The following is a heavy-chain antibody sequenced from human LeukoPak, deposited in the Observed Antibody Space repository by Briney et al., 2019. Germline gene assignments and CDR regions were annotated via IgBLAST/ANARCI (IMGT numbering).Heavy chain of an antibody. CDR3: ARGGWYVNYYYYYMDV. V-gene: IGHV4-59*12. J-gene: IGHJ6*03. D-gene: IGHD6-19*01. CDR1: GGSISSYY. CDR2: IYNSGST. Sequence: SETLSLTCTVSGGSISSYYWNWIRQPPGKGLEWIGYIYNSGSTNNNPSLKSRVTISVDTSKNQFSLKLSSVTAADTAVYYCARGGWYVNYYYYYMDVWGKGTTVTVSS.